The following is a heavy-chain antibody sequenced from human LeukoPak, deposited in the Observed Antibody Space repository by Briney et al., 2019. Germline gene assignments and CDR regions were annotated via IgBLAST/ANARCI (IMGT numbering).Heavy chain of an antibody. D-gene: IGHD3-10*01. V-gene: IGHV1-69*13. CDR2: IIPIFGTA. Sequence: GASVKVSCKASGGTFSSYAISWVRQAPGQGLEWMGGIIPIFGTANYAQKFQGRVTITADESTSTAYMELSSLRSEDTAVYYCASPQWWRDGSGSYYNGGFDYWGQGTLVTVSS. CDR1: GGTFSSYA. CDR3: ASPQWWRDGSGSYYNGGFDY. J-gene: IGHJ4*02.